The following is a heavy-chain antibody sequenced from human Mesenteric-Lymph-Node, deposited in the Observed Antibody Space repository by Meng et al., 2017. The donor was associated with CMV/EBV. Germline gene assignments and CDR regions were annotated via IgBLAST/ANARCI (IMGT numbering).Heavy chain of an antibody. CDR2: ISYDGSNK. CDR1: GFTFSSYA. Sequence: GESLKISCAASGFTFSSYAMHWVRQAPGKGLEWVAVISYDGSNKYYADSVKGRFTISRDNSKNTLYLQMNSLRAEDTAVYYCARDRSRFIYGMDVWGQGTTVTVSS. V-gene: IGHV3-30*04. J-gene: IGHJ6*02. CDR3: ARDRSRFIYGMDV. D-gene: IGHD3-3*01.